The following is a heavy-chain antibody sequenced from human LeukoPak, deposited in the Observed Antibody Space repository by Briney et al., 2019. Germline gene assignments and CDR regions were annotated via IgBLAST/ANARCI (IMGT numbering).Heavy chain of an antibody. Sequence: IPSETLSLTCTVSGDSVSGISFYWSWIRQPPGKGLQYIGYIQYSGSTNYNPSLKSRVTISVDTSKNQFSLKLSSVTAADTAAYYCASLRSGSYGWGQGTLVTVSS. CDR2: IQYSGST. CDR1: GDSVSGISFY. CDR3: ASLRSGSYG. J-gene: IGHJ4*02. V-gene: IGHV4-61*01. D-gene: IGHD1-26*01.